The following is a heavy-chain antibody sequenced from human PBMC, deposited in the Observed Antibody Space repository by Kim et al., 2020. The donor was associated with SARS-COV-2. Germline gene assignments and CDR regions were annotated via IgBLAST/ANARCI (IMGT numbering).Heavy chain of an antibody. J-gene: IGHJ4*02. CDR3: LGGVYFDY. CDR1: GHFFTRDS. V-gene: IGHV1-3*01. D-gene: IGHD3-16*01. CDR2: IDCGNGNT. Sequence: ASVKVSCKTSGHFFTRDSIHWVRQAPGQGLEWMGGIDCGNGNTIYSQKFQGRVTFTTDTSASTAYMELSFLRSEDSAVYYCLGGVYFDYWGEGTLVNVSS.